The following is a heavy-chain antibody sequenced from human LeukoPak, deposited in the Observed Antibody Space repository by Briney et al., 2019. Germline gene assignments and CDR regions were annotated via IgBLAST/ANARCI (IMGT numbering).Heavy chain of an antibody. CDR3: ARSSYSSGRPFDS. Sequence: SQTLSLTCAISGDSVSSNSAAWHWIRQSPSRGLEWLGRTYCRSKWYSDYAVSVKSPIIVNPDTSKNQFSLQLNSVTPEDTAVYYCARSSYSSGRPFDSWGQGTLVTVSS. D-gene: IGHD6-19*01. J-gene: IGHJ4*02. V-gene: IGHV6-1*01. CDR2: TYCRSKWYS. CDR1: GDSVSSNSAA.